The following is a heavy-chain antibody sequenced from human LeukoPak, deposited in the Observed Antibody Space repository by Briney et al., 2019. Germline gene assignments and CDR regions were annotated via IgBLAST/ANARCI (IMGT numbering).Heavy chain of an antibody. CDR2: INHSGST. V-gene: IGHV4-34*01. J-gene: IGHJ4*02. Sequence: PSETLSLTCAVYGGSFSGYYWSWIRQPPGKGLEWIGEINHSGSTNYNPSLKSRDTISVDTSKNQFSLKLSSVTAADTAVYYCAGYYDFWSGYLDYWGQGTLVTVSS. D-gene: IGHD3-3*01. CDR3: AGYYDFWSGYLDY. CDR1: GGSFSGYY.